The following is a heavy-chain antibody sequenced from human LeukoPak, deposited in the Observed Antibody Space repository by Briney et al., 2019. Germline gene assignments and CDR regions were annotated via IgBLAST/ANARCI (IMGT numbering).Heavy chain of an antibody. J-gene: IGHJ4*02. CDR2: INWNGGST. CDR1: GFTFDDYG. D-gene: IGHD3-22*01. V-gene: IGHV3-20*01. Sequence: GGSLRLSCAASGFTFDDYGMSWVRQAPGKGLEWVSGINWNGGSTGYADSVKGRFTISRDNAKNSLYLQMNSLRAEDTALYHCATLPSYGSSGYYPYWGQGTLVTVSS. CDR3: ATLPSYGSSGYYPY.